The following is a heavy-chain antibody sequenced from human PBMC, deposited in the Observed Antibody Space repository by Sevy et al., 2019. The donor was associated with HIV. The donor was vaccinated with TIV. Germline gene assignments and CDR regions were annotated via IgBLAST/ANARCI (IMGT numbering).Heavy chain of an antibody. CDR3: AREAGYSTGWSPGNY. Sequence: GGSLRLSCAASGFTFSSHAMHWVRQAPGKGLEWVALISYDGVIKYYAESVKGRFTISRDNSKNTLYLQMNSLGADDTAGYYCAREAGYSTGWSPGNYWGQGTLVTVSS. CDR1: GFTFSSHA. J-gene: IGHJ4*02. CDR2: ISYDGVIK. D-gene: IGHD6-19*01. V-gene: IGHV3-30*14.